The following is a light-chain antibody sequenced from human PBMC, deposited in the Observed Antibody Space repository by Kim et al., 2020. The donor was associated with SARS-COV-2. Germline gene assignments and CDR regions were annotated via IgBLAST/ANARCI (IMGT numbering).Light chain of an antibody. V-gene: IGLV1-47*01. Sequence: ELTQPPSASGTPGQRVTISCSGSSSNIGSNYVYWYQQLPGTAPKLLIYRNNQRPSGVPDRFSGSKSDTSASLAISGLRSEDEADYYCAAWDDSLSGWVFGGRTQLTVL. CDR3: AAWDDSLSGWV. CDR2: RNN. CDR1: SSNIGSNY. J-gene: IGLJ3*02.